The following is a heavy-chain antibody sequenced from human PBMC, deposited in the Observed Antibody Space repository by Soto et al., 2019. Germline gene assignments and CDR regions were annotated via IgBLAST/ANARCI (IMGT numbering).Heavy chain of an antibody. V-gene: IGHV3-73*01. Sequence: PGGSLRLSCAASGFTFSGSAMHWVRQASGKGLEWVDRIRSKANSYATAYAASVKGRFTISRDDSKNTAYLQMNSLKTEDTAVYYCTRHARITGTTYYYYYMDVWGKGTTVTVSS. CDR2: IRSKANSYAT. J-gene: IGHJ6*03. CDR3: TRHARITGTTYYYYYMDV. D-gene: IGHD1-7*01. CDR1: GFTFSGSA.